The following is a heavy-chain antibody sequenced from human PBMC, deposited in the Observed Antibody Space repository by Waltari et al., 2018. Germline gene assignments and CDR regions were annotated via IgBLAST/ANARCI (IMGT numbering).Heavy chain of an antibody. CDR3: ARDKYCSGGSCYFDY. CDR1: GYSISSGYY. Sequence: QVQLQESGPGLVKPSETLSLTCAVSGYSISSGYYWGWIRQPPGKGLEWIGSIYHSGSTYYNPSLKSRVTRSVATSKNKFSLKLSSVTAADTAVYYCARDKYCSGGSCYFDYWGQGTLVTVSS. J-gene: IGHJ4*02. D-gene: IGHD2-15*01. V-gene: IGHV4-38-2*02. CDR2: IYHSGST.